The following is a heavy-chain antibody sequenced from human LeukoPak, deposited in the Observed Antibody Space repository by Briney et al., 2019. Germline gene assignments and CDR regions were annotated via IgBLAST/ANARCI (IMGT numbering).Heavy chain of an antibody. V-gene: IGHV4-4*07. D-gene: IGHD5-24*01. J-gene: IGHJ4*02. CDR2: IYTSEST. CDR3: ARDHPPGDGYNSWYFDY. CDR1: GGSISSYY. Sequence: SETLSLTCTVSGGSISSYYWSWIRQPAGKGLEWIGRIYTSESTNYNPSLKSRVTMSVDTSKNQFSLKLSSVTAADTAVYYCARDHPPGDGYNSWYFDYWGQGTLVTVSS.